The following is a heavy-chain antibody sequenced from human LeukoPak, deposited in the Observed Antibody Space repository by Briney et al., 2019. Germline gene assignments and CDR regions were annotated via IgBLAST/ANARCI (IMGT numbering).Heavy chain of an antibody. CDR2: INSNGAVI. CDR1: GFSFSDYG. Sequence: GGSLRLSCAASGFSFSDYGMNWVHRAPGKGLEWLSHINSNGAVISYADSVKGRFTISRDTAKSSLYLQMNSLQIEGTAIYFCARDPDGGYDFDYWGQGTLVTVSS. V-gene: IGHV3-48*01. J-gene: IGHJ4*02. CDR3: ARDPDGGYDFDY. D-gene: IGHD5-12*01.